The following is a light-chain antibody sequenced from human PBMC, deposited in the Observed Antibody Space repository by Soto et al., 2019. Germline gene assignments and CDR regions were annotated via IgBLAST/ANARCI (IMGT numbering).Light chain of an antibody. J-gene: IGKJ1*01. CDR3: QQYKSTWS. V-gene: IGKV1-5*03. Sequence: DIPLTQSPSSLSASVRDRVPITCRASHTISSYLNWYQQKPGTAPKLLIYEASSLESGVPSRFSGSGSGTEFSLTISAPQPDDFATYYSQQYKSTWSFGQGTRWIS. CDR2: EAS. CDR1: HTISSY.